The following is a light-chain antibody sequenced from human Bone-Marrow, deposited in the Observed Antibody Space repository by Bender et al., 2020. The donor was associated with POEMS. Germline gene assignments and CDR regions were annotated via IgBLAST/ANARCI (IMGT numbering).Light chain of an antibody. CDR3: AVWDDSLNGWV. CDR2: EVS. J-gene: IGLJ3*02. Sequence: QSALTQPPSASGSPGQSVTISCTGTTSDVGDYNYVSWYQHHPGKAPKLMIYEVSRRPSGVPDRFSGSKSGNTASLTVSGLQSEDEADYYCAVWDDSLNGWVFGGGTKLTVL. CDR1: TSDVGDYNY. V-gene: IGLV2-8*01.